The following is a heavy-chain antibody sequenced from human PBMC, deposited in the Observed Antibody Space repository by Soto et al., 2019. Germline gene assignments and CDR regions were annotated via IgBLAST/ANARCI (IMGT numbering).Heavy chain of an antibody. J-gene: IGHJ3*02. V-gene: IGHV3-11*05. CDR3: ARDADILTGSDAFDI. D-gene: IGHD3-9*01. CDR1: GFTFSDYY. Sequence: GGSLRLSCAASGFTFSDYYMSWIRQAPGKGLEWVSYISSSSTYTNYADSVKGRFTISRDNAKNSLYLQMNSLRAEDTAVYYCARDADILTGSDAFDIWGQGTMVTVS. CDR2: ISSSSTYT.